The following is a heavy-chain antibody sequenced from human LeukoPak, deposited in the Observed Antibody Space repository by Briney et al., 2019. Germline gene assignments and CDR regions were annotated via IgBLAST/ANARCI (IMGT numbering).Heavy chain of an antibody. D-gene: IGHD1-26*01. Sequence: PSETLSLTCTVSGYSISSGYYWGWIRQPPGKGLEWIGSIYHSGSTYYNPSLKSRVTISVDTSKNQFSLKLSSVTAADTAVYYCAREPRSSGSYYWGQGTLVTVSS. J-gene: IGHJ4*02. V-gene: IGHV4-38-2*02. CDR1: GYSISSGYY. CDR2: IYHSGST. CDR3: AREPRSSGSYY.